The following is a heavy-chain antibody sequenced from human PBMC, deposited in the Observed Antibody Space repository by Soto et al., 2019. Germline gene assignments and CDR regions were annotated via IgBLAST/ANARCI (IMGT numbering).Heavy chain of an antibody. CDR3: ARDRINGVFDS. J-gene: IGHJ4*02. Sequence: TSETLSLTCTVSGGSISSGGYYWSWIRQHPGKGLEWVGYIYYSGSTNYNPSLKSRVTISVDTSKNQFSLKLSSVTAADTAVYYCARDRINGVFDSWGQGTLVTVSS. D-gene: IGHD2-8*01. V-gene: IGHV4-61*08. CDR1: GGSISSGGYY. CDR2: IYYSGST.